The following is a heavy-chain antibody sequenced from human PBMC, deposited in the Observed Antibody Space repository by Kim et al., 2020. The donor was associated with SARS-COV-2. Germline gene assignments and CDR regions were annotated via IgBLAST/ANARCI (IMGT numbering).Heavy chain of an antibody. CDR1: GGTFRTDA. CDR2: IIPLFGAS. Sequence: SVKVSCKASGGTFRTDAISWVRQAPGQGLEWMGGIIPLFGASNYAQKFRGRVTLTADESTNTVYMEMSSLRSEDTAIYYCAKAEGRTHCGSTSCYAANTWGQGTLLTVSS. J-gene: IGHJ5*02. CDR3: AKAEGRTHCGSTSCYAANT. V-gene: IGHV1-69*13. D-gene: IGHD2-2*01.